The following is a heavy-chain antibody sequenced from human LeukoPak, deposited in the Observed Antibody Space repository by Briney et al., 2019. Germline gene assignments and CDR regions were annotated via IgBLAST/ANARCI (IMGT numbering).Heavy chain of an antibody. Sequence: GGSLRLSXQASGFTFYMYAMSWVRQAPGKGLEWVASMCGTAGCTFYPDSVKGRFTISRDNSKNVLYLRMNSLTAEDTAIYYCAKDRPNFHENSGHYYRRDGDSWGQGTLVTVSS. V-gene: IGHV3-23*01. CDR3: AKDRPNFHENSGHYYRRDGDS. D-gene: IGHD3-22*01. CDR1: GFTFYMYA. J-gene: IGHJ5*01. CDR2: MCGTAGCT.